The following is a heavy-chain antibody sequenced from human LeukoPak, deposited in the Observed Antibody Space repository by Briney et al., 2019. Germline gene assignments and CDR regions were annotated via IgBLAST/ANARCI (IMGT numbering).Heavy chain of an antibody. Sequence: EASVKVSCKVSGYTLTELSMHWVRQAPGKGLEWMGGFDPEDGETIYAQKFQGRVTMTEDTSTDTAYMELSSLRSEDTAVYYRATDPPRYYDSSGYHYWGQGTLVTVSS. J-gene: IGHJ4*02. V-gene: IGHV1-24*01. CDR2: FDPEDGET. CDR1: GYTLTELS. D-gene: IGHD3-22*01. CDR3: ATDPPRYYDSSGYHY.